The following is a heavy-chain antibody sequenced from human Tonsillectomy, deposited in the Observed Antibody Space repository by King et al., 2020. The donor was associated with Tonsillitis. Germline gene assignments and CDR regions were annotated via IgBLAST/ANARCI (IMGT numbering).Heavy chain of an antibody. CDR2: IKQEGSEK. J-gene: IGHJ4*02. D-gene: IGHD6-13*01. Sequence: QLVQSGGGLVQPGGSLRLSCADSGFTFSSYWMTWVRQAPGKGLEWVANIKQEGSEKYYVDSVKGRFTISRDNAKNSLYLQMNSLRADDTAVYYCAGGGSSWYVNYFDYWGQGTLVTVSS. CDR1: GFTFSSYW. V-gene: IGHV3-7*01. CDR3: AGGGSSWYVNYFDY.